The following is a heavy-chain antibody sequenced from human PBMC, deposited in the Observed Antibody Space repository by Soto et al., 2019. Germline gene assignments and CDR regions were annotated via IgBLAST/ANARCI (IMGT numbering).Heavy chain of an antibody. Sequence: QSGGSLRLSCAASGFSFSRYKMHWVRQAPGKGLEWVALISYDADNKYYIDSVKGRFTISRDNSKNTVSLQMNSLRPEDTAVYYCAKDRITSXGGHFDHWGQGTLVTVSS. V-gene: IGHV3-30*18. D-gene: IGHD3-10*01. J-gene: IGHJ4*02. CDR1: GFSFSRYK. CDR3: AKDRITSXGGHFDH. CDR2: ISYDADNK.